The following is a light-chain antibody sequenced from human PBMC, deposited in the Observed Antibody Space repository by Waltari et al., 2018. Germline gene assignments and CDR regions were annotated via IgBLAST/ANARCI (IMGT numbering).Light chain of an antibody. CDR1: SSDVGGYNF. CDR3: SSYTSATIYV. V-gene: IGLV2-14*03. Sequence: QSALTQPASVSGSPGQSITISCTGTSSDVGGYNFVSWYQQHPGKAPTLIIYDVTNRPAVFSILFSGSKSGNTASLTISGLQTEDEADYYCSSYTSATIYVFGIGTKVVVL. CDR2: DVT. J-gene: IGLJ1*01.